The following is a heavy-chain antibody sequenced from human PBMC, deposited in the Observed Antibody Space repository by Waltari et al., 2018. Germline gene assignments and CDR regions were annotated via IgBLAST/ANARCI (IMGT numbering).Heavy chain of an antibody. CDR1: GGSISSGSYY. CDR2: IYTSGST. CDR3: AREGGRGYSYGY. J-gene: IGHJ4*02. D-gene: IGHD5-18*01. Sequence: QVQLQESGPGLVKPSQTLSLTCTVSGGSISSGSYYWSWIRQPAGKGLEWIGRIYTSGSTNHNPSLKSRVTISVDTSKNQFYLKLSSVTAADTAVYYCAREGGRGYSYGYWGQGTLVTVSS. V-gene: IGHV4-61*02.